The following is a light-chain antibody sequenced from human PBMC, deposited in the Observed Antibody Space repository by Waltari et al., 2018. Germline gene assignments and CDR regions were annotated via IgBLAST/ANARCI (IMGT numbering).Light chain of an antibody. CDR3: CSYAGSYIYVV. Sequence: QSALTQPRSVSGSPGQSVTISCTGTSSDVGGYTYVPWYQQHPGKAPTLMIYDVSKRPSGVPDRFSGSKSGNTASLTISGLQAEDEADYYCCSYAGSYIYVVFGGGTKLTVL. J-gene: IGLJ2*01. CDR2: DVS. CDR1: SSDVGGYTY. V-gene: IGLV2-11*02.